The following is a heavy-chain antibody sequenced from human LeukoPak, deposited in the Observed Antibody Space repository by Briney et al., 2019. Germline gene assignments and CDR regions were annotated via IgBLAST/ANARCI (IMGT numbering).Heavy chain of an antibody. CDR2: IKQDGSER. J-gene: IGHJ4*02. D-gene: IGHD3-22*01. CDR3: ARDKGDYDSSGSLFVF. Sequence: AGGSLRLSCAASEFTFSRYWMSWVRQAPRKGLEWVANIKQDGSERYYADSVKGRFTISRDNAKNLLYLQMNYVRAEDTAVYYCARDKGDYDSSGSLFVFGGQGILVTVSS. V-gene: IGHV3-7*03. CDR1: EFTFSRYW.